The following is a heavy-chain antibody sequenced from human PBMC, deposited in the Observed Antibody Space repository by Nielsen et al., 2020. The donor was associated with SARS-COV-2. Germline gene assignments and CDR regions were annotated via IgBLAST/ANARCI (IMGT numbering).Heavy chain of an antibody. J-gene: IGHJ4*02. CDR2: IYYTGIT. CDR3: ARTGIVAAGEDS. CDR1: GVSITSSGYY. D-gene: IGHD6-25*01. Sequence: LRLSCSVSGVSITSSGYYWTWIRQLPGKGLEWIGYIYYTGITSYNPSPKSRVTLSVDTSENQFSLKLSSVTAADTAMYYCARTGIVAAGEDSWGQGILVAVSS. V-gene: IGHV4-31*03.